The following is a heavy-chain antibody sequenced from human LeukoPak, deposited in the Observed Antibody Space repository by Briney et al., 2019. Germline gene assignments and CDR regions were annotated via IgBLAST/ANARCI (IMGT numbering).Heavy chain of an antibody. CDR2: FSGAGDYT. D-gene: IGHD3-3*01. Sequence: GGSLRLSCAASGFTFSSYAMSWVRQAPGKGLEWVSSFSGAGDYTHSADSVKGRFIISRDNSKNTLYLQMNSLRAEDTAVYYCAKHPYNDFWSGYYKGFDYWGQGTLVTVSS. CDR1: GFTFSSYA. V-gene: IGHV3-23*01. J-gene: IGHJ4*02. CDR3: AKHPYNDFWSGYYKGFDY.